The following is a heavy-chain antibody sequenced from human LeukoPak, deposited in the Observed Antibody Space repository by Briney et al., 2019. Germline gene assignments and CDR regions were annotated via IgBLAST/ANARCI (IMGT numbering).Heavy chain of an antibody. CDR1: GYTFTDYY. Sequence: ASVKVSCKASGYTFTDYYMHWVRQAPGQGLEWMGWINPNTGGTNYAQNFQGRVTMTGDTSITTAYMELSSLRSDDTAVYYCARAEKDIVVVPAAIGAALFYYYYYMDVWAKGPRSPSP. V-gene: IGHV1-2*02. CDR3: ARAEKDIVVVPAAIGAALFYYYYYMDV. D-gene: IGHD2-2*01. J-gene: IGHJ6*03. CDR2: INPNTGGT.